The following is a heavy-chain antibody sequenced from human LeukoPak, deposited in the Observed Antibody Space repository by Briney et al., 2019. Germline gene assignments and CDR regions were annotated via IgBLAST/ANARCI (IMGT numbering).Heavy chain of an antibody. Sequence: PGGSLRLSCAASGFTFGSYGMHWVRQAPGKGLEWVAVISYDGSNKYYADSVKGRFTISRDNSKNTLYLQMNSLRAEDTAVYYCARDLIVVVITNWFDPWGQGTLVTVSS. CDR2: ISYDGSNK. CDR3: ARDLIVVVITNWFDP. D-gene: IGHD3-22*01. V-gene: IGHV3-30*03. CDR1: GFTFGSYG. J-gene: IGHJ5*02.